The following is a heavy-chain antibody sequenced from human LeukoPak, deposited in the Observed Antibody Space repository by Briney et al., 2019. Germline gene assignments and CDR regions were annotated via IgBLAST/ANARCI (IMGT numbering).Heavy chain of an antibody. CDR1: GFTVSSNY. CDR3: ARAKGDSSGLDY. D-gene: IGHD3-22*01. J-gene: IGHJ4*02. V-gene: IGHV3-53*01. Sequence: GGSLRLSCAASGFTVSSNYMSWVRQAPGKGLEWVSVIYSGGSTYYADSVKGRFTISRDNSKNTLYLQMNSLRAEDTAVYYRARAKGDSSGLDYWGQGTLVTVSS. CDR2: IYSGGST.